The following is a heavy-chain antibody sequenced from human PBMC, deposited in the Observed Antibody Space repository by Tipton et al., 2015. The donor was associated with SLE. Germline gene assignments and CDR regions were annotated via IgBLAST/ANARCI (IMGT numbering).Heavy chain of an antibody. CDR3: ARDSPRGGFDY. Sequence: GSLRLSCAASGFTFSSYSMNWVRQAPGKGLEWVSSISSSSSYIYYADSVKGRFTISRDNAKNSLYLQMNSLRAEDTAVYYCARDSPRGGFDYWGQGTLVTVSS. CDR1: GFTFSSYS. D-gene: IGHD3-10*01. CDR2: ISSSSSYI. V-gene: IGHV3-21*01. J-gene: IGHJ4*02.